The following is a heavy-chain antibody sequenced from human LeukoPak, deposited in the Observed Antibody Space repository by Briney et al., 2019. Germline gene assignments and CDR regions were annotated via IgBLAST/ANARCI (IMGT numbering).Heavy chain of an antibody. J-gene: IGHJ4*02. CDR3: TSQGWGWGFGPPEVY. V-gene: IGHV3-15*01. CDR1: GLTFSNAW. CDR2: IKSKTDGGTT. Sequence: PGGSLRLSCAVSGLTFSNAWMSWVRQAPGTGLEWVGRIKSKTDGGTTDHAAPVKGRFTISRDDSKNTLYLQMNSLKTEDTAVYYCTSQGWGWGFGPPEVYWGQGTLVTVSS. D-gene: IGHD3-16*01.